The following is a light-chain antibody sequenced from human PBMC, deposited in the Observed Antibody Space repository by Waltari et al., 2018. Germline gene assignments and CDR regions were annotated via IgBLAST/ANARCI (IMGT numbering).Light chain of an antibody. J-gene: IGLJ2*01. Sequence: YELTQAPSVSVSPGQTAKITCSGDALPRQDVYLYQQKAGRAPVLIIYMDIERPSRIAERFSCCSSGRTVTLTISGVQAEDEADYYCHWFDTSGNMGMVGGGTKLTVL. CDR1: ALPRQD. CDR2: MDI. CDR3: HWFDTSGNMGM. V-gene: IGLV3-25*02.